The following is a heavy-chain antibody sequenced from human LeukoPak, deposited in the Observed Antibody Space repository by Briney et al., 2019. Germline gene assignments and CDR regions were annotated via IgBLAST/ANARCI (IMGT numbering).Heavy chain of an antibody. CDR1: GGSISSSSYY. CDR3: ARRYSNGYRGNYYYYMDV. J-gene: IGHJ6*03. CDR2: IYYSGST. Sequence: SETLSLTCTVSGGSISSSSYYWGWIRQPPGKGLEWIGSIYYSGSTYYNPSLKSRVTISVDTSKNQFSLKLSSVTAADTAVYYCARRYSNGYRGNYYYYMDVWGKGTTVTISS. D-gene: IGHD6-19*01. V-gene: IGHV4-39*07.